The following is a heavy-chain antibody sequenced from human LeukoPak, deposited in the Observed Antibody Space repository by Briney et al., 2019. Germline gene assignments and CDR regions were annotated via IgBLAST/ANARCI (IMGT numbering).Heavy chain of an antibody. CDR1: GGSISGYY. D-gene: IGHD6-19*01. J-gene: IGHJ4*02. V-gene: IGHV4-59*08. Sequence: PSETLSLTCSVSGGSISGYYWSWIRQPPGKELEWIGYVYYSENTKYNPSLESRVTISLDTSKNQFSLRLNSVTTADTAVYFCTRRVAVTGTPKAYFDYWGQGILDRVSS. CDR2: VYYSENT. CDR3: TRRVAVTGTPKAYFDY.